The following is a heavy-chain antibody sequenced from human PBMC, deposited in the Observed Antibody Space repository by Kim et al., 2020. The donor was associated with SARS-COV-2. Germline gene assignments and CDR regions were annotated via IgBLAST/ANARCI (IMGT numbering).Heavy chain of an antibody. CDR2: T. D-gene: IGHD1-26*01. CDR3: AKGLFGSYGPF. V-gene: IGHV3-23*01. J-gene: IGHJ4*02. Sequence: TYYADSVKGRFTISRDNSKNTLYLQMNSLRAEDTAVYYCAKGLFGSYGPFWGQGTLVTVSS.